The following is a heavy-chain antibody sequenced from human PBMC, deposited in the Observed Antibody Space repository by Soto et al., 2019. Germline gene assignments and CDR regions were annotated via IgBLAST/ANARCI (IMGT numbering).Heavy chain of an antibody. J-gene: IGHJ4*02. Sequence: SETLSLTCTVSGGSISSSSYYWGWIRQPPGKGLEWIGSIYYSGSTYYNPSLKSRVTISVDTSKNQFSLKLSSVTAADTAVYYCARILWAVSTPEGYFDYWGQGTLVTVSS. CDR2: IYYSGST. V-gene: IGHV4-39*01. CDR1: GGSISSSSYY. CDR3: ARILWAVSTPEGYFDY. D-gene: IGHD2-15*01.